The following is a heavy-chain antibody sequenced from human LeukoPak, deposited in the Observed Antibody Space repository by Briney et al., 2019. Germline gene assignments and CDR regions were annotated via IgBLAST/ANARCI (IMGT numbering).Heavy chain of an antibody. CDR2: ISYNSGTI. V-gene: IGHV3-48*04. CDR3: ARGRLGGHFNWMPSPPDY. J-gene: IGHJ4*02. Sequence: GGSLRLSCAASSFTFSSYSMNWVRQAPGKGLEWLSYISYNSGTISYADSVKGRFTVSRDDAANSLYLQMTSLRVEDTAVYYCARGRLGGHFNWMPSPPDYWGQGTLVTVSS. CDR1: SFTFSSYS. D-gene: IGHD3-9*01.